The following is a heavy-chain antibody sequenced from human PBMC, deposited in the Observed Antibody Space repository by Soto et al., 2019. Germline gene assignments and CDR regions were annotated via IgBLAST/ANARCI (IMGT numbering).Heavy chain of an antibody. J-gene: IGHJ5*02. D-gene: IGHD3-10*01. Sequence: ASVKVSCKTSGYTFIDYYVHWIRQAPGQGLEWVGWINPNSGASNYAQNFQGRVTMTRDRSSSTVYMELTGLRSDDTAVYYCARNAQQVEGWFGELFPSWFDPWGQGTLVTVSS. CDR2: INPNSGAS. CDR1: GYTFIDYY. V-gene: IGHV1-2*02. CDR3: ARNAQQVEGWFGELFPSWFDP.